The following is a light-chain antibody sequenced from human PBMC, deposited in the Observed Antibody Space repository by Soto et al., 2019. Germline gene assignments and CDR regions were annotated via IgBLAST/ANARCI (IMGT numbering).Light chain of an antibody. CDR3: QQYNNWPWT. J-gene: IGKJ1*01. CDR2: GAS. Sequence: EIVMTQYQATLSMSPGEIATLSCRASQSVSSNLAWYQQKPGQAPRHLIYGASTRAAGIPARFSSSGSGTEFTLNVSSLQSEDFAVYCCQQYNNWPWTFGQGTKVEIK. V-gene: IGKV3-15*01. CDR1: QSVSSN.